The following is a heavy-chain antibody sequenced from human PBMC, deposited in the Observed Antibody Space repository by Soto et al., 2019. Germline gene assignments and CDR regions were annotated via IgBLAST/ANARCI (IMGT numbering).Heavy chain of an antibody. CDR1: GFTVTTNY. D-gene: IGHD3-3*01. V-gene: IGHV3-66*01. Sequence: PGGSLRLSCAASGFTVTTNYMSWVRQPPGKGLEWVSVVYSGGSTYYADSVKGRFTVSRDNSKNTLYLQMNSLRAEDTAVYYCTTRLGRFLELSAFDIWGQGTMVTVSS. CDR2: VYSGGST. J-gene: IGHJ3*02. CDR3: TTRLGRFLELSAFDI.